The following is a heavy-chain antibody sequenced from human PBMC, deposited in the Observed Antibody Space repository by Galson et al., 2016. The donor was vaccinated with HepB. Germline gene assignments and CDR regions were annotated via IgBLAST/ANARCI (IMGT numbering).Heavy chain of an antibody. Sequence: SLRLSCAASGLNLGSYWMTWVRQTPGKGLEWVGNIKEDGSEKYYADSVKGRFTISRDNARNSLYLQMSSLRVDDSALYYCVRGMSYSMYWGQGTLVTVSS. CDR2: IKEDGSEK. CDR3: VRGMSYSMY. V-gene: IGHV3-7*03. D-gene: IGHD6-13*01. J-gene: IGHJ4*02. CDR1: GLNLGSYW.